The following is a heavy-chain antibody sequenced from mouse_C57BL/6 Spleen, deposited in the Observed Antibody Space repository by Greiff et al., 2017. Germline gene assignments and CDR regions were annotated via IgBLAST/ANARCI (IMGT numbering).Heavy chain of an antibody. Sequence: EVQLKESGAELVKPGASVKLSCTASGFNIKDYYMHWVKQRTEQGLEWIGRIDPEDGETKYAPKFQGKTTITADTSSNTAYLQLSSLTSEDTAVYYFARWYYGSYWYFDVWGTGTTVTVAS. D-gene: IGHD1-1*01. CDR3: ARWYYGSYWYFDV. CDR1: GFNIKDYY. CDR2: IDPEDGET. J-gene: IGHJ1*03. V-gene: IGHV14-2*01.